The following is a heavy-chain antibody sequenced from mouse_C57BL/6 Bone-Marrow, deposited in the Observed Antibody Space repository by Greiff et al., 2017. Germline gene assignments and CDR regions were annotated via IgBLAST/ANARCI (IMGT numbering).Heavy chain of an antibody. Sequence: QVQLQQSGAELVKPGASVNLSCKASGYTFPSYWMHLVTRTPGRGLAWIGRIDPNSGGTTYNEKFKSTATLTVDKPSSTAYMQLSGLTSEDAAGYYCARLLWAYGGQGTLVIVSA. CDR3: ARLLWAY. J-gene: IGHJ3*01. CDR1: GYTFPSYW. D-gene: IGHD1-1*02. V-gene: IGHV1-72*01. CDR2: IDPNSGGT.